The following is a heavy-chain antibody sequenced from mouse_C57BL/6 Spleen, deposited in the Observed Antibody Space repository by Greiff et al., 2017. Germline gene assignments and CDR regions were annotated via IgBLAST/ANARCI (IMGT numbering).Heavy chain of an antibody. D-gene: IGHD1-1*01. CDR2: IYPGSGNT. V-gene: IGHV1-76*01. Sequence: QVQLQQSGAELVRPGASVKLSCKASGYTFTDYYINWVKQRPGPGLEWIARIYPGSGNTYYNQKFKGKATLTVEQSSSTVYRQLSSLTSEDSAVYCCGSSDYYSMDYWGQGTSVTVSS. CDR1: GYTFTDYY. CDR3: GSSDYYSMDY. J-gene: IGHJ4*01.